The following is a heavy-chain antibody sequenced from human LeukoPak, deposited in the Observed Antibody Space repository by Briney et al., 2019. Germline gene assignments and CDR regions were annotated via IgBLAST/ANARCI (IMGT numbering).Heavy chain of an antibody. CDR3: AKDDSMTLDHFDY. CDR1: GFTFSSYS. CDR2: INYSGGHK. J-gene: IGHJ4*02. D-gene: IGHD4-11*01. Sequence: GGSLRLSCAASGFTFSSYSMNWVRQAPGKGLEWVSGINYSGGHKYYADSVKGRFTISRDSSKNTLSLQINSLTTEDTAVYYCAKDDSMTLDHFDYWGQGALVTVSS. V-gene: IGHV3-23*01.